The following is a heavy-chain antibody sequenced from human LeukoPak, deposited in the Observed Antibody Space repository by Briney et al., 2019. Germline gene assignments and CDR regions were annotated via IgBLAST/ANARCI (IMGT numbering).Heavy chain of an antibody. J-gene: IGHJ4*02. CDR3: ASMRYCSGGSCYSSLGRGIDY. CDR2: INHSGST. D-gene: IGHD2-15*01. CDR1: GGSFSGYY. Sequence: SETLSLTCAVYGGSFSGYYWSWIRQPPGKGLEWIGEINHSGSTNYNPSLKSRVTISVDTSKTQFYLKLRSVTAADTGVYYCASMRYCSGGSCYSSLGRGIDYWGQGTLVTVSS. V-gene: IGHV4-34*01.